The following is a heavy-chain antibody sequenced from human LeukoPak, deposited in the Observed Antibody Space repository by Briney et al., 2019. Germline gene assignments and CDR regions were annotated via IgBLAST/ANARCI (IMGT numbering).Heavy chain of an antibody. Sequence: ASVKVSCKASGYTFTSYGISWVRQAPGQGLEWMGWIGAYNGNTNYAQKLQGRVTMTTDTSTSTAYMELRSLRSDDTAVYYCARDQNYYDSSGYNDYWGQGTLVTVSS. CDR2: IGAYNGNT. V-gene: IGHV1-18*01. CDR3: ARDQNYYDSSGYNDY. CDR1: GYTFTSYG. D-gene: IGHD3-22*01. J-gene: IGHJ4*02.